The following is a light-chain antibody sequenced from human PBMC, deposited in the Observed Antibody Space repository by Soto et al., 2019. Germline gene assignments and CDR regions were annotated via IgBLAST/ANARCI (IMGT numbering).Light chain of an antibody. J-gene: IGKJ1*01. CDR2: GTS. CDR3: QQYISWT. CDR1: QTISSNY. V-gene: IGKV3-20*01. Sequence: DIVLTQSPGTLSVSPGERATLSCRARQTISSNYLAWYQQKPGQPPSLLIYGTSSRATGIPDRFSGSGSGTDFTLTISRLEPEDSTIYYCQQYISWTFGQGTKVEIK.